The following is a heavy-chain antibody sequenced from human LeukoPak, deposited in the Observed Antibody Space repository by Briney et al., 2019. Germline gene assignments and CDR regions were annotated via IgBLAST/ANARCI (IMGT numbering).Heavy chain of an antibody. Sequence: SETLSLTCAVYGGSFSGYYWSWIRQPPGKGLEWIGEINHSGSTNYNPSLKSRVTISVDTSKNQFSLKLSSVTAADTAVYYCARASFGRTYYYYYMDVWGTGTTVTVSS. CDR2: INHSGST. J-gene: IGHJ6*03. CDR1: GGSFSGYY. D-gene: IGHD2-15*01. CDR3: ARASFGRTYYYYYMDV. V-gene: IGHV4-34*01.